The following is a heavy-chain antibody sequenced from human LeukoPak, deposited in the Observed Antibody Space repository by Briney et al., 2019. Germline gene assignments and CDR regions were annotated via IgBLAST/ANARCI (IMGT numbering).Heavy chain of an antibody. CDR2: INHSGST. D-gene: IGHD3-9*01. CDR3: ARGGVWYYDILTGYYRWCYFDY. V-gene: IGHV4-34*01. Sequence: ETLSLTCAVYGGSFSGYYWSWIRQPPGKGLEWIGEINHSGSTNYNPSLKSRVTISVDTSRNQFSLKLSSVTAADTAVYYCARGGVWYYDILTGYYRWCYFDYWGQGTLVTVSS. CDR1: GGSFSGYY. J-gene: IGHJ4*02.